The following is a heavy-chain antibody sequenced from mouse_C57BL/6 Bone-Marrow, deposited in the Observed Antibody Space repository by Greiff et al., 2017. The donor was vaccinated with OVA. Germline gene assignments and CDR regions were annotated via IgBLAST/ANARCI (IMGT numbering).Heavy chain of an antibody. J-gene: IGHJ2*01. D-gene: IGHD2-3*01. CDR1: GYTFTSYW. CDR2: IDPSDSYT. CDR3: ARGNDGYYKDY. V-gene: IGHV1-69*01. Sequence: QVQLQQPGAELVMPGASVKLSCKASGYTFTSYWMHWVKKRPGQGLEWIGEIDPSDSYTNYNQKFKGKSTLTVDKSSSTAYMQLSSLTSEDSAVYYCARGNDGYYKDYWGQGTTLTVSS.